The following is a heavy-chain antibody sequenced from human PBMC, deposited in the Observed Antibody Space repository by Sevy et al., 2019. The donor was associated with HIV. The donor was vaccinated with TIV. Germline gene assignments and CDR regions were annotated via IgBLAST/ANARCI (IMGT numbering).Heavy chain of an antibody. Sequence: GGSLRLSCAASGFIFSNYNMNWVRQAPGKGLEWLSHISSSGSSMYYADSVKGRFTISRDNAKNSLYLQMNSLRAEDTAVYYCARGGRRIDVYNRKDAFDIWGQGTMVTVSS. D-gene: IGHD1-20*01. J-gene: IGHJ3*02. CDR2: ISSSGSSM. CDR3: ARGGRRIDVYNRKDAFDI. CDR1: GFIFSNYN. V-gene: IGHV3-48*04.